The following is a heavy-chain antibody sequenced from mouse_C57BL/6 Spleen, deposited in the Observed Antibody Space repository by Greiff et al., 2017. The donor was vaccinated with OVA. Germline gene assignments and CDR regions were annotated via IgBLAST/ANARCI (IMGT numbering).Heavy chain of an antibody. J-gene: IGHJ3*01. V-gene: IGHV3-6*01. CDR1: GYSITSGYY. CDR2: ISYDGSN. D-gene: IGHD2-5*01. CDR3: ARDYSNYGALFAY. Sequence: DVKLVESGPGLVKPSQSLSLTCSVTGYSITSGYYWNWIRQFPGNKLEWMGYISYDGSNNYNPSLKNRISITRDTSKNQFFLKLNSVTTEDTATYYCARDYSNYGALFAYWGQGTLVTVSA.